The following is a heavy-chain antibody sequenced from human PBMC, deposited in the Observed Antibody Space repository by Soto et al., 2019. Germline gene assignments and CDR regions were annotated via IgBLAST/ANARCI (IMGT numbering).Heavy chain of an antibody. J-gene: IGHJ4*02. CDR3: ASGRYASGWSTAY. CDR1: GFTFSIYA. CDR2: ITSSGGST. V-gene: IGHV3-23*01. D-gene: IGHD6-19*01. Sequence: PGGSLRLSCTASGFTFSIYAMNWVRQAPGKGLECVSSITSSGGSTYYVDSVKGRFTISRDNSKNTLYLQLNSLRAEDTAVYYCASGRYASGWSTAYWGQGTLVTVSS.